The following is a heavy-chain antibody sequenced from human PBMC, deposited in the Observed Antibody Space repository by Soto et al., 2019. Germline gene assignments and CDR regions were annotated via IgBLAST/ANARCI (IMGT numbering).Heavy chain of an antibody. D-gene: IGHD3-10*01. CDR1: RYTFTGYY. CDR2: INPNSGGT. J-gene: IGHJ4*02. V-gene: IGHV1-2*02. CDR3: AGITMVRGAIDY. Sequence: ASVKVSCKASRYTFTGYYMHWVRQAPGQGLEWMGWINPNSGGTNYAQKFQGRVTMTRDTSISTAYMELSRLRSDDTAVYYCAGITMVRGAIDYWGQGTLVTVSS.